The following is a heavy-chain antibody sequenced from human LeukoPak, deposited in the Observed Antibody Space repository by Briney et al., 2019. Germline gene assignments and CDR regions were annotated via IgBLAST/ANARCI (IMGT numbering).Heavy chain of an antibody. D-gene: IGHD5-18*01. J-gene: IGHJ5*02. CDR1: GGSFSSYG. CDR3: AREDHTANNWFDP. V-gene: IGHV1-69*05. CDR2: IIPMLGRS. Sequence: ASVKVSCKASGGSFSSYGISWVRQAPGQGLEWMGGIIPMLGRSNYAQKFQGRVTISTDESTSTAYMEMSSLRSEDAAVYYCAREDHTANNWFDPWGQGTLVTVSS.